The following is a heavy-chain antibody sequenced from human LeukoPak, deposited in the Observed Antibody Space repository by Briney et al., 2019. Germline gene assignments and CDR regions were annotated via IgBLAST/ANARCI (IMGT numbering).Heavy chain of an antibody. CDR2: ISTYNGNT. CDR3: ARDLGYCTSTSCSRQWFDP. CDR1: GYTFTGYY. D-gene: IGHD2-2*01. J-gene: IGHJ5*02. V-gene: IGHV1-18*04. Sequence: ASVKVSCKASGYTFTGYYMHWVRQAPGQGLEWMGWISTYNGNTNYAQKFRDRVTMTTGTSTSTVYIGLRSLGSDDTAVYYCARDLGYCTSTSCSRQWFDPWGQGTLVTVSS.